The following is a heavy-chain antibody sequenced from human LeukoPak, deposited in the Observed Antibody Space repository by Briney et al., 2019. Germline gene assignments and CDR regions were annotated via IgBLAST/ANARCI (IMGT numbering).Heavy chain of an antibody. CDR3: ASRAKDYYYGMDV. V-gene: IGHV3-66*01. Sequence: GGSLRLSCAASGFTVSSNFMMWVRQAPGKGLEWVSVIHGGGSTYYADSAKGRFTISRDNSKNTLYLQMNSLRAEDTAVYYCASRAKDYYYGMDVWGRGTTVTVSS. CDR2: IHGGGST. D-gene: IGHD1-26*01. J-gene: IGHJ6*02. CDR1: GFTVSSNF.